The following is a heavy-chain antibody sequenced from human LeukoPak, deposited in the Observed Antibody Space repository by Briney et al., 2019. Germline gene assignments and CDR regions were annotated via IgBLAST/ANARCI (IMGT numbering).Heavy chain of an antibody. CDR2: IKQDGSVK. J-gene: IGHJ3*02. D-gene: IGHD3-22*01. V-gene: IGHV3-7*01. CDR1: RFSFGNYW. Sequence: GGSLRLSCEGSRFSFGNYWMNWVRQAPGEGMEWVAKIKQDGSVKLYMDAVKGRFTISRDNAKNSLYLQMDSLRADDTAVYYCARDSEHYDSGAYYDPLDMWGQGTLVTVSS. CDR3: ARDSEHYDSGAYYDPLDM.